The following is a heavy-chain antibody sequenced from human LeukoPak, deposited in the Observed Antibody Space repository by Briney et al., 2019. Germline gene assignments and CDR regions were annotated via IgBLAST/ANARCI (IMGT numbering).Heavy chain of an antibody. Sequence: GGSLRLSCAASGFTVSGNYMSWVRQAPGKGLEWVSIVYSDDTTYYADPVKGRFTISRDTSKNTVYLQVNSLRAEDTAVYYCARALPASSHTSFDYWGQGTRVTVSS. CDR2: VYSDDTT. D-gene: IGHD2-2*01. V-gene: IGHV3-66*01. CDR3: ARALPASSHTSFDY. J-gene: IGHJ4*02. CDR1: GFTVSGNY.